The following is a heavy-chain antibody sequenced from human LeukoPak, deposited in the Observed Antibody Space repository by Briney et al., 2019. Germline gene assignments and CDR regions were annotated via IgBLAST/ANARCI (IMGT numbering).Heavy chain of an antibody. V-gene: IGHV3-7*01. CDR2: TKPDGSAE. J-gene: IGHJ4*02. CDR3: ARDGRLNTNLDC. Sequence: GGSLRLSCAASGFTFRNYWMGWVRQAPGKGLEWVANTKPDGSAEYYADSVRGRFTTSRDNANNFLYLQMNSLRAEDTAVYYCARDGRLNTNLDCWGQGTLVTVSS. D-gene: IGHD1-14*01. CDR1: GFTFRNYW.